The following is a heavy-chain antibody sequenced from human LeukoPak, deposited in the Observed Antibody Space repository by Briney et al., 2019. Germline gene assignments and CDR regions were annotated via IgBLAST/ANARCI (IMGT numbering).Heavy chain of an antibody. CDR1: RYTFTGYY. Sequence: GASVKVSCKASRYTFTGYYMHWVRQAPGQGLEWMGRINPNSGGSNYAQKFQGRVTLHRDTYISTAYMELSTLRSDDTAVYYCARGIWSSSNYWGQGTLVTVSS. CDR2: INPNSGGS. J-gene: IGHJ4*02. D-gene: IGHD6-6*01. V-gene: IGHV1-2*06. CDR3: ARGIWSSSNY.